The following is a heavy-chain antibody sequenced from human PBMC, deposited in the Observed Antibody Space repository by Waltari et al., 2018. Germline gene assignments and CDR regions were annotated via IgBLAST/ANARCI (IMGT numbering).Heavy chain of an antibody. J-gene: IGHJ4*02. V-gene: IGHV1-69*02. CDR1: AGTFSSSP. CDR3: ARQRIIVASPFDY. Sequence: QVQLVQSGAEVKKPGSSVKVSCKASAGTFSSSPISWVRQAPGQGLEWMGRIIPILGIANYAQKFQGRVTITADKSTSTAYMELSSLRSEDTAVYYCARQRIIVASPFDYWGQGTLVTVSS. CDR2: IIPILGIA. D-gene: IGHD5-12*01.